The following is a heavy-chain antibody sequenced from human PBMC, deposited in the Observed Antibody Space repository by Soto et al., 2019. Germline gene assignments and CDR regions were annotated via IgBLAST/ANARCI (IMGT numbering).Heavy chain of an antibody. D-gene: IGHD4-17*01. J-gene: IGHJ4*02. CDR3: ARIWPHGKFPPYYFDY. Sequence: SETLSLTCAVSGASITSHSWWSWVRQPPGKGLEWIGEVYHTGSTNYNSSLESRVTISVDKSKNQFSLTLNSVTAADTAVHFCARIWPHGKFPPYYFDYWGRGTLVTVSS. CDR1: GASITSHSW. CDR2: VYHTGST. V-gene: IGHV4-4*02.